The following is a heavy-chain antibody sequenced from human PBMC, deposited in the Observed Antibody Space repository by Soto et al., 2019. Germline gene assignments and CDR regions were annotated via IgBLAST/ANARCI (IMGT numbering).Heavy chain of an antibody. CDR1: GYTFTSYG. Sequence: QVQLVQSGAEVKKPGASVKVSCKASGYTFTSYGISWVRQAPGQGLEWMGWISAYNGNTNYAQKLQGRDAMTPDTSTSTASMGRRSRRSDDPAVYYCAGDDSSGWYPKSDWGQGTLFTVSS. CDR2: ISAYNGNT. CDR3: AGDDSSGWYPKSD. D-gene: IGHD6-13*01. J-gene: IGHJ4*02. V-gene: IGHV1-18*01.